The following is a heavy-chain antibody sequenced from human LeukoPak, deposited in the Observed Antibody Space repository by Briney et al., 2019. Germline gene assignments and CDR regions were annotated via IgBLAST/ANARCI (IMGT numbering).Heavy chain of an antibody. CDR2: MYYTGST. V-gene: IGHV4-31*03. CDR1: GGSISSGAYY. D-gene: IGHD1-7*01. Sequence: SETLCLTCTVPGGSISSGAYYWSWIRQHPGKGLEWVGYMYYTGSTYYNPPLKSRLTISLDTSKNQFSLKLSSVTAADTAVYYCARGRTGTTSFSPYYYYYYMDVWGKGTTVTVS. J-gene: IGHJ6*03. CDR3: ARGRTGTTSFSPYYYYYYMDV.